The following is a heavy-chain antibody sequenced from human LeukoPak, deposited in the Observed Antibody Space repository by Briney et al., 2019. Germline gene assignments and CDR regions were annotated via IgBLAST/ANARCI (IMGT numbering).Heavy chain of an antibody. CDR1: GGSIRNNRYH. J-gene: IGHJ4*02. Sequence: SEALFLPCTVSGGSIRNNRYHLGLNPQPPGKGPEWIGSIYYSGSTYYNPSLKSRVTISVDTSKNQFSLKLSSVTAADTAVYYCARGFNYYDTPDYWGQGTLVTVSS. CDR3: ARGFNYYDTPDY. V-gene: IGHV4-39*01. D-gene: IGHD3-22*01. CDR2: IYYSGST.